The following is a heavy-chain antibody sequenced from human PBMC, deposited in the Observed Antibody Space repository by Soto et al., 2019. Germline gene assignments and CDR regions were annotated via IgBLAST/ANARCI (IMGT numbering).Heavy chain of an antibody. D-gene: IGHD3-22*01. CDR2: INPDGGST. CDR3: VRVGPYYESNGYYYFDY. J-gene: IGHJ4*02. CDR1: GYTFTSYY. V-gene: IGHV1-46*01. Sequence: ASVKVSCKASGYTFTSYYIHWVRQAPGQGLEWMAIINPDGGSTSCAQKFQGRVTVTRDTPTTTVYMELSSLRSEDTAVYFCVRVGPYYESNGYYYFDYLGQGTPVTVFS.